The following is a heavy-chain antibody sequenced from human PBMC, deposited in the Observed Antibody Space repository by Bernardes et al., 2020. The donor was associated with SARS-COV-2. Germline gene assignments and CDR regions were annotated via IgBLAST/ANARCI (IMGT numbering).Heavy chain of an antibody. CDR2: FDPEDGET. D-gene: IGHD3-10*01. CDR1: GYTLTELS. J-gene: IGHJ5*02. Sequence: ASVKVSWEVSGYTLTELSMHWVRQAPGKGLEWMGGFDPEDGETIYAQKFQGRVTMTEDTSTDTAYMELSSLRSEDTAVYYCATSSVMVRGVSWFDPWGQGTLVTVSS. CDR3: ATSSVMVRGVSWFDP. V-gene: IGHV1-24*01.